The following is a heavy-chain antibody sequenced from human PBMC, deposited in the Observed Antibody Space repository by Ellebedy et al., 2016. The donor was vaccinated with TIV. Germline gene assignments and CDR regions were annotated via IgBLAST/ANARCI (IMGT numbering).Heavy chain of an antibody. V-gene: IGHV3-30*04. Sequence: GESLKISCATSEFTFSSYAMHWVRQAPGKGLEWVAVVSQHGITEHYADLVRGRFTISRDNFKDTLSLQMNSLRTDDTAIYYCARENYYDSGMLAAYDVWGQGTMVTVSS. CDR3: ARENYYDSGMLAAYDV. D-gene: IGHD3-10*01. CDR2: VSQHGITE. CDR1: EFTFSSYA. J-gene: IGHJ3*01.